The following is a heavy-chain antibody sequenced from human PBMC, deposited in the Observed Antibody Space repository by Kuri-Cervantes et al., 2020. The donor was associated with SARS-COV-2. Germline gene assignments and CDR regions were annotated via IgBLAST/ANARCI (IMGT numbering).Heavy chain of an antibody. CDR3: ARVEGAAAGTPSGNFDY. CDR1: GGSISRSSYY. J-gene: IGHJ4*02. D-gene: IGHD6-13*01. V-gene: IGHV4-39*07. Sequence: SETLSLTCTVSGGSISRSSYYWGWIRQPPGKGLEWIGSIYYSGSTYYNPSLKSRGTISVDTSKNQFSLKLSSVTAAETAVYYCARVEGAAAGTPSGNFDYWGQGTLVTVSS. CDR2: IYYSGST.